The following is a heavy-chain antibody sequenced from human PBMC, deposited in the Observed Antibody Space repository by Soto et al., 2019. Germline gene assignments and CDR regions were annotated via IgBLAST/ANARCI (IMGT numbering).Heavy chain of an antibody. CDR3: ARANYYGSPGDFDY. CDR2: ISSSSSTI. J-gene: IGHJ4*02. V-gene: IGHV3-48*01. Sequence: LRLSCAASGFTFSSYSMNWVRQAPGKGLEWVSYISSSSSTIYYADSVKGRFTISRDNAKNSLYLQMNSLRAEDTAVYYCARANYYGSPGDFDYWGQGTLVTVSS. D-gene: IGHD3-10*01. CDR1: GFTFSSYS.